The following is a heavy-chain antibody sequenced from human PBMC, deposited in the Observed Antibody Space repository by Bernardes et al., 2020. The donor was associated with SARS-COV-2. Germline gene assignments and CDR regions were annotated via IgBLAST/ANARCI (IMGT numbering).Heavy chain of an antibody. CDR3: AHSDCSSTSCLYYYYYMDV. Sequence: SGPTLVKPTQTLTLTCTFSGFSLSTSGVGVGWIRQPPGKALEWLALIYWNDDKRYSPSLKSRLTITKDTSKHQVVLTMTNMDPVDTATYYCAHSDCSSTSCLYYYYYMDVWGKGTTVTVSS. J-gene: IGHJ6*03. D-gene: IGHD2-2*01. CDR1: GFSLSTSGVG. V-gene: IGHV2-5*01. CDR2: IYWNDDK.